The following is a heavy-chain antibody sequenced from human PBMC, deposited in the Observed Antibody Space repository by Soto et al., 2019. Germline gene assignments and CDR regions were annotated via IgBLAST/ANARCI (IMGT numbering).Heavy chain of an antibody. D-gene: IGHD3-10*01. V-gene: IGHV3-23*01. CDR3: AKKVNSGSGSQFFDY. CDR2: FRSGGDDDTT. J-gene: IGHJ4*02. CDR1: GFTFSSYS. Sequence: VGSLRLSCAASGFTFSSYSMSWVRQAPGKGLEWVSGFRSGGDDDTTYYADSVRGRFTISRDNSKNTLFLQMNSLRAEDTAIYYCAKKVNSGSGSQFFDYWGQGTLVTVSS.